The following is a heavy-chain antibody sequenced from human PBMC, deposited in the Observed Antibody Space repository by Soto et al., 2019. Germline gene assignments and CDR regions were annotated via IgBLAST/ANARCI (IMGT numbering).Heavy chain of an antibody. CDR2: IYYSGST. Sequence: SETLSLTCTVSGGSISSGGYYWSWIRQHPGKGLEWIGYIYYSGSTYYNPSLKSRVTISVDTSKNQFSLKLSSVTAADTAVYYCARDVRYCSGGSCHYYFDYWGQGTLVTVSS. D-gene: IGHD2-15*01. CDR1: GGSISSGGYY. J-gene: IGHJ4*02. V-gene: IGHV4-31*03. CDR3: ARDVRYCSGGSCHYYFDY.